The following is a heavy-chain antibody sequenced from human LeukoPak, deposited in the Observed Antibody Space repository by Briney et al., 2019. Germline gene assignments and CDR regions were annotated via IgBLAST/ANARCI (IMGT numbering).Heavy chain of an antibody. Sequence: GGSLRLSCAASGFTFSNYGMHWVRQAPGKGLEWVSYISSGYTNYADSVKGRFTISRDNAKNSPYLQMNSLRAEDTAIYYCARGGYGYNYGLDYWGQGTLVSVSS. CDR3: ARGGYGYNYGLDY. J-gene: IGHJ4*02. CDR1: GFTFSNYG. CDR2: ISSGYT. D-gene: IGHD5-24*01. V-gene: IGHV3-21*05.